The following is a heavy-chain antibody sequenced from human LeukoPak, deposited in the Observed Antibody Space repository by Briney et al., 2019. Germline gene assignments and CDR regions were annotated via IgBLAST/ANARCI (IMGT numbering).Heavy chain of an antibody. V-gene: IGHV1-18*01. Sequence: GASVKVSCKASGYTFTSYGISWVRQAPGQGLEWMGWISAYNGNTNYAQKLQGRVTMTTDTSTSTAYMELRSLRSDDTAVYYCARDRRAPPLPAANYYGMDVWGQGTTVTVSS. J-gene: IGHJ6*02. CDR1: GYTFTSYG. D-gene: IGHD2-2*01. CDR3: ARDRRAPPLPAANYYGMDV. CDR2: ISAYNGNT.